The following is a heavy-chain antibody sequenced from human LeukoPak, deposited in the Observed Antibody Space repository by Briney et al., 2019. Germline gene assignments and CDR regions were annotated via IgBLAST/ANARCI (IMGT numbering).Heavy chain of an antibody. CDR1: GESFSGYY. CDR2: INHSGST. Sequence: PSETLSLTCAVYGESFSGYYWSWIRQPPGKGLEWIGEINHSGSTNYNPSLKSRVTISVDTSKNQFSLKLSSVTAADTAVYYCARLIYCTNGVCDGDYWGQGTLVTVSS. CDR3: ARLIYCTNGVCDGDY. D-gene: IGHD2-8*01. V-gene: IGHV4-34*01. J-gene: IGHJ4*02.